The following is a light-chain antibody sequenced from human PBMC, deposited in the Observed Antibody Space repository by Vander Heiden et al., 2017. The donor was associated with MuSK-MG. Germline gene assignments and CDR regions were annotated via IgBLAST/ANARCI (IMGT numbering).Light chain of an antibody. V-gene: IGKV3-11*01. CDR2: DAS. Sequence: EIVLTQSPATLSLSPGERATLSCRASQSVSSYLAWYQQKPGQAPRLLIYDASNRANGIPDRFSGSGSGTDFTLTISSREPEDFAVYYCQQRSTWITFGQGTLLEIK. CDR1: QSVSSY. CDR3: QQRSTWIT. J-gene: IGKJ5*01.